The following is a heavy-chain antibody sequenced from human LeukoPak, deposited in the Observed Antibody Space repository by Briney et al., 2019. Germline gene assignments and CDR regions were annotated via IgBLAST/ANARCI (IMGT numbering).Heavy chain of an antibody. D-gene: IGHD3-22*01. CDR3: ARVKYYDSTDSFKRPFGF. J-gene: IGHJ3*01. CDR2: ISSSGSSI. Sequence: GGSLRLSCAASGFTFSTYSRSWVRQAPGKGPEWLAYISSSGSSIFYADSVKGRFTISRDNDKNSLFLQMKRLRDGDTAVYYCARVKYYDSTDSFKRPFGFWGQGTMVTVSS. V-gene: IGHV3-48*02. CDR1: GFTFSTYS.